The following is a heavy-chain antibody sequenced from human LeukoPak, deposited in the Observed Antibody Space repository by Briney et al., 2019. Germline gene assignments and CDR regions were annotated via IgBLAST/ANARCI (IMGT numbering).Heavy chain of an antibody. CDR1: GYTFTSYD. V-gene: IGHV1-8*01. CDR2: MNPNSGNT. Sequence: ASVKVSCKASGYTFTSYDINWVRQATGQGLEWMGWMNPNSGNTSYAQKFQGRVTMTRNTSISTAYMELSSLRSEDTAVYYCAREIAATDPHFDYWGQGTLVTVSS. CDR3: AREIAATDPHFDY. D-gene: IGHD2-15*01. J-gene: IGHJ4*02.